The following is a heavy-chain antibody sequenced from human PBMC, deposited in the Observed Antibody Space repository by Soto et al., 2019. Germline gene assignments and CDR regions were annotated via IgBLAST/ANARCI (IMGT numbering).Heavy chain of an antibody. D-gene: IGHD6-13*01. CDR3: ARGTGYSSSPLH. V-gene: IGHV3-30-3*01. Sequence: QVQLVESGGGVVQPGRSLRLSCAASGFTFSSYAMHWVRQAPGKGLEWVAVISYDGSNKYYADSVKGRFTISRDNSKNTLYLQMNSLRAEDTAVYYCARGTGYSSSPLHWGQGTLVTVSS. CDR2: ISYDGSNK. CDR1: GFTFSSYA. J-gene: IGHJ4*02.